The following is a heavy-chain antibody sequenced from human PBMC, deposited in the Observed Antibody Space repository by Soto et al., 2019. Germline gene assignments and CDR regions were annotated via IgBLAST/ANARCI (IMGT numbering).Heavy chain of an antibody. CDR1: GYTFTDYD. J-gene: IGHJ5*02. D-gene: IGHD2-15*01. Sequence: QEQLVQSGAEVKKPGASVKVSCKTSGYTFTDYDINWVRQATGQGLEWIGWMNPNSGETGYAQKFQGRVTMTRSASLSTAYLDLRSLRSEDTAVYYCARVAVAARPRWYNWFDPWGQGTLVTVSS. V-gene: IGHV1-8*01. CDR3: ARVAVAARPRWYNWFDP. CDR2: MNPNSGET.